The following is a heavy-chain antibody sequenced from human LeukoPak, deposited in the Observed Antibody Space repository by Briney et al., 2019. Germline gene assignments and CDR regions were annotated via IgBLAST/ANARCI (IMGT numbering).Heavy chain of an antibody. V-gene: IGHV4-38-2*02. CDR1: GFSISSGFY. J-gene: IGHJ4*02. CDR2: IHGGGST. Sequence: SETLSLTCTVSGFSISSGFYWGWIRQPPGKGLEWIGTIHGGGSTNYNPSLKSRVTISVDTSKNQFSLKLSSVTAADTAVYYCARGITFGGVMGGYFDYWGQGTLVTVSS. CDR3: ARGITFGGVMGGYFDY. D-gene: IGHD3-16*01.